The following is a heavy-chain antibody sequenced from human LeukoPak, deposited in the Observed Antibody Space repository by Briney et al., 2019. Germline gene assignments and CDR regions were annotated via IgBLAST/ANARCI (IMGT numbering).Heavy chain of an antibody. CDR3: ASKPGTTVTTNDYYYGMDV. J-gene: IGHJ6*02. V-gene: IGHV1-2*02. CDR2: INPNSGGT. D-gene: IGHD4-4*01. CDR1: GYTFTGYY. Sequence: ASVKVSCKASGYTFTGYYMHWVRQAPGQGLEWMGWINPNSGGTNYAQKFQGRVTITADKSTSTAYMELSSLRSEDTAVYYCASKPGTTVTTNDYYYGMDVWGQGTTVTVSS.